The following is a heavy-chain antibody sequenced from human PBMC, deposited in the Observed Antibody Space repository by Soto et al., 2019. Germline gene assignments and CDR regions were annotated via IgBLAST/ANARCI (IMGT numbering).Heavy chain of an antibody. CDR3: ARVLLGYYGSGSYYFDY. CDR2: INHSRST. CDR1: GGSFSGYY. Sequence: PSESLSLTLAVYGGSFSGYYWNWLRQHPGKGLEWIGEINHSRSTNDIPSLKSRVTISVDTSKNQFSLKLRSVTAADTAVYYCARVLLGYYGSGSYYFDYWGQGTLVTVS. D-gene: IGHD3-10*01. J-gene: IGHJ4*02. V-gene: IGHV4-34*01.